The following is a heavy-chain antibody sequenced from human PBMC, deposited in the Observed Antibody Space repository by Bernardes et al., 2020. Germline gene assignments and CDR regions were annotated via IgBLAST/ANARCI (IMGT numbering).Heavy chain of an antibody. Sequence: SETLSLTCAVYGGSFSGSYWSWIRQPPGQGLEWIGEINHSGSTNYNPSLKSRVTISVDTSKNQFSLKLSSVTAADTAVYYCARGRAAMVTSERANWFDPWGQGTLVTVSS. J-gene: IGHJ5*02. CDR1: GGSFSGSY. V-gene: IGHV4-34*01. CDR3: ARGRAAMVTSERANWFDP. CDR2: INHSGST. D-gene: IGHD5-18*01.